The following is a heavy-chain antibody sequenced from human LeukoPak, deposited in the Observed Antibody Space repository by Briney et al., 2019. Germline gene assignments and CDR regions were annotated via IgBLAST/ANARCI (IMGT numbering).Heavy chain of an antibody. V-gene: IGHV1-2*02. CDR1: GYTFTGYY. J-gene: IGHJ5*02. D-gene: IGHD3-10*01. CDR2: INPNSGGT. Sequence: ASVKVSCKASGYTFTGYYMHWVRQAPGQGLEWMGWINPNSGGTNYAQKFQGRVTMTRDTSISTAYIELNLLRSDDTAVFYCARGDYYGSPKVVAAWGQGTLVTVSS. CDR3: ARGDYYGSPKVVAA.